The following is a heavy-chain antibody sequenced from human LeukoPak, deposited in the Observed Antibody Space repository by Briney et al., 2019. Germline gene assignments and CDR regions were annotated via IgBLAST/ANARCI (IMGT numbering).Heavy chain of an antibody. CDR3: VAVPETDFWIGFYLDY. CDR2: ITWHSENI. D-gene: IGHD3-3*01. V-gene: IGHV3-9*01. CDR1: GFTFDDYA. J-gene: IGHJ4*02. Sequence: GGSLRLSCVASGFTFDDYAMRWVRQAPGKGLEWVSGITWHSENIDYADSVKGRFTISRDNAKNSLYLQMNNLRAEDTALYFCVAVPETDFWIGFYLDYWGQGILVTVSS.